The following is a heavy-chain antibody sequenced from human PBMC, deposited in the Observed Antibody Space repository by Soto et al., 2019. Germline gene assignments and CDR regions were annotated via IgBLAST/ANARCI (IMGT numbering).Heavy chain of an antibody. Sequence: GGSLRLSCAASGFTFSSYAMSWVRQAPGKGLEWVPAISGSGGSTYYADSVKGRFTISRDNSKNTLYLQMNSLRAEDTAVYYCAGYDFFNWFDPWGQGTPVTVSS. CDR1: GFTFSSYA. D-gene: IGHD3-3*01. CDR2: ISGSGGST. J-gene: IGHJ5*02. CDR3: AGYDFFNWFDP. V-gene: IGHV3-23*01.